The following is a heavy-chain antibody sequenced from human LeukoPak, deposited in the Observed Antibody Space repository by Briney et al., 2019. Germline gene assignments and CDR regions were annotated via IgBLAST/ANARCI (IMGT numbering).Heavy chain of an antibody. CDR1: GGTFSSYA. V-gene: IGHV1-69*13. CDR3: AKDSKEQQLGSYYYYYYYMDV. D-gene: IGHD6-13*01. Sequence: GASVKVSCKASGGTFSSYAISWVRQAPGQGLEWMGGIIPIFGTANYAQKFQGRVTITADESTSTAYMELSSLRSEDTAVYYCAKDSKEQQLGSYYYYYYYMDVWGKGTTVTISS. CDR2: IIPIFGTA. J-gene: IGHJ6*03.